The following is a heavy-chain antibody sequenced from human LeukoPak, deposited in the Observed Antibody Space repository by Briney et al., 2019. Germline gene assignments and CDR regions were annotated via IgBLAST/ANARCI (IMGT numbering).Heavy chain of an antibody. Sequence: SVKVSCKASGGTFSSYAISWVRQAPGQGLEWMGGIIPIFGTANYAQKFQGRVTITTDESTSTAYMELSSLRSEDTAVYYCARDEVAASRFDNWFDPWGQGTLVTVSS. V-gene: IGHV1-69*05. D-gene: IGHD2-15*01. CDR3: ARDEVAASRFDNWFDP. CDR2: IIPIFGTA. J-gene: IGHJ5*02. CDR1: GGTFSSYA.